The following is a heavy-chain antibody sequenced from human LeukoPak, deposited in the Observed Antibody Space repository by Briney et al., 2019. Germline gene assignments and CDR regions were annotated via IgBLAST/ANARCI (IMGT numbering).Heavy chain of an antibody. CDR2: IYYSGST. CDR1: GGSISSGNYY. V-gene: IGHV4-31*03. D-gene: IGHD1-14*01. CDR3: ARDVHDSRLRNYGMDV. J-gene: IGHJ6*02. Sequence: SETLSLTCTVSGGSISSGNYYWSGIRQHPGKGLEWIGYIYYSGSTYYNPSLKSRVTISVDTSKNQFSLKLSSVTAADTAVYYCARDVHDSRLRNYGMDVWGQGTTVTVSS.